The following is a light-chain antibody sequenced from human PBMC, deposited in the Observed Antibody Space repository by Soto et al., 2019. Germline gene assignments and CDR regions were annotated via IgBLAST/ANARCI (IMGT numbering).Light chain of an antibody. V-gene: IGKV3-11*01. Sequence: EVVLTQSPATLSLSPGERATLSCRASESIGNYLAWYQQKLGQAPKLLIYDASHRAIGIPGRFSGDGSGKEVTLTISSLEHEDFAVYSCQWRSDWPPRLTFGGGTKVEIK. CDR1: ESIGNY. CDR3: QWRSDWPPRLT. J-gene: IGKJ4*01. CDR2: DAS.